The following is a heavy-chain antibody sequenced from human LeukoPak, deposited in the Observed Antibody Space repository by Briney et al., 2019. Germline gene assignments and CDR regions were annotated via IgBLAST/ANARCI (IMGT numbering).Heavy chain of an antibody. V-gene: IGHV1-24*01. CDR1: GYTLTELS. CDR3: ARDQTPHYDFWTGGVVDV. Sequence: ASVKVSCKVSGYTLTELSMHWVRQAPGKGLEWMGGFDPEDGETIYAQKFQGRVTMTEDTSTDTVYMELSSLRSEDTAVYYCARDQTPHYDFWTGGVVDVWGQGTTVTVSS. D-gene: IGHD3-3*01. J-gene: IGHJ6*02. CDR2: FDPEDGET.